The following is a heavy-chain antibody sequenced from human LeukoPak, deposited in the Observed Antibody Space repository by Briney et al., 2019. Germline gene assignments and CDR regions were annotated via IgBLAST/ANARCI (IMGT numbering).Heavy chain of an antibody. CDR3: ARVGYYESSGYYEY. CDR1: GYTLTDYY. J-gene: IGHJ4*02. Sequence: ASVKVSCKASGYTLTDYYMHWVRQAPGQGLEWMGRINPNSGGTNYAQKFQGRVTMTRDTSISTVYMELSRLRSGDTAVYYCARVGYYESSGYYEYWGQGTLVTVSS. V-gene: IGHV1-2*06. D-gene: IGHD3-22*01. CDR2: INPNSGGT.